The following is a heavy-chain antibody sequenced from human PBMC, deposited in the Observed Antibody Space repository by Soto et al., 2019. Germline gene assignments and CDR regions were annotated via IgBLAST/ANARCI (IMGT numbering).Heavy chain of an antibody. D-gene: IGHD3-10*01. CDR2: IIPILGIA. CDR1: GGTFSSYT. Sequence: QVQLVQSGAEVKKPGSSVKVSCKASGGTFSSYTISWVRQAPGQGLEWMGRIIPILGIANYAQKFQGRATITADKSTSTAYIELSSLRSEDTAVYYCARDQEIWFGEIPYCYFDLWGRGTLVTVSS. V-gene: IGHV1-69*08. CDR3: ARDQEIWFGEIPYCYFDL. J-gene: IGHJ2*01.